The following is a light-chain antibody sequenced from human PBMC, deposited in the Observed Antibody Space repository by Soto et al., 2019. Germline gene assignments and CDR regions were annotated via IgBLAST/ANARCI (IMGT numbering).Light chain of an antibody. CDR1: RDVGSD. Sequence: MTQSPSSLSASVGEKIIITCRASRDVGSDVSWYQQKPGQAPKLLIYAASNLYTGVPSRFSGSRSGTEFTLTISSLQPVDFASYYCLQDYGDSWTVGQGTKVEIE. V-gene: IGKV1-6*01. CDR3: LQDYGDSWT. CDR2: AAS. J-gene: IGKJ1*01.